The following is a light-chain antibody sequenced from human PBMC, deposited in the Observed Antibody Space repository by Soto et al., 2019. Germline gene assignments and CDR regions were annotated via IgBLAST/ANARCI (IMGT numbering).Light chain of an antibody. CDR1: SSDVGAYNF. CDR2: DVS. J-gene: IGLJ2*01. V-gene: IGLV2-11*01. Sequence: LTQPPSVSGSPGQSVTISCTGTSSDVGAYNFVSWYQQYPGKAPKLIIFDVSARPSGVPDRFSGSKSGNTASLTISGLQADDEADYYCCSYAGTYSPVLGGGTKVTVL. CDR3: CSYAGTYSPV.